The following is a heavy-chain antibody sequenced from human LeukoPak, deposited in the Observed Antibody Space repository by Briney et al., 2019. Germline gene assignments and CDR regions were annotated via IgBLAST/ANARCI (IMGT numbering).Heavy chain of an antibody. Sequence: PSETLSLTHTVSGGSISSYYWSWIRQPPGKGLEWIGYIYYSGSTNYNPSLKSRVTISVDTSKNQFSLKLSSVTAADTAVYYCARFAHFGVVYGMDVWGQGTTVTVSS. CDR1: GGSISSYY. CDR2: IYYSGST. V-gene: IGHV4-59*13. J-gene: IGHJ6*02. D-gene: IGHD3-3*01. CDR3: ARFAHFGVVYGMDV.